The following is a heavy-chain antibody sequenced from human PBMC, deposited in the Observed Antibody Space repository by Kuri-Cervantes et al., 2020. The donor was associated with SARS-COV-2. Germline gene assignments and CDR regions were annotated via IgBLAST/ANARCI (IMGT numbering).Heavy chain of an antibody. CDR3: ARQGATTYYDFWSGYYPDWFDP. D-gene: IGHD3-3*01. CDR1: GGSFSGYY. V-gene: IGHV4-34*01. CDR2: INHSGST. J-gene: IGHJ5*02. Sequence: GSLRLSCAVYGGSFSGYYWSWIRQPPGKGLEWIGEINHSGSTNYNPSLKSRVTISVDTSKNQFSLKLSSVTAADTAVYYCARQGATTYYDFWSGYYPDWFDPWGQGTLVTVSS.